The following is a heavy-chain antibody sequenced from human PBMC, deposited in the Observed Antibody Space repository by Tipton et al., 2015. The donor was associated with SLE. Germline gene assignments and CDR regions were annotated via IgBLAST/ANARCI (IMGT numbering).Heavy chain of an antibody. CDR1: GASVSLGSYY. V-gene: IGHV4-61*09. D-gene: IGHD7-27*01. CDR2: IHTSGST. Sequence: TLSLTCSVSGASVSLGSYYWSWIRQPAGTALEWIGHIHTSGSTNYNPSLESRVTISADKSKRQFSLKLDSVTAADTAVYYCASGDDLPYYFENWGQGTLVTVSS. J-gene: IGHJ4*02. CDR3: ASGDDLPYYFEN.